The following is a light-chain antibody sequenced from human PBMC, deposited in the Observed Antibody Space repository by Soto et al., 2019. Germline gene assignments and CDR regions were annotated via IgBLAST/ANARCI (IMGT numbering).Light chain of an antibody. CDR3: QQYNSYYRT. V-gene: IGKV1-5*01. CDR2: DAS. CDR1: QTISRG. J-gene: IGKJ2*02. Sequence: DIQMTQSPSSLSASVGDRVAITCRASQTISRGLAWYQQKPGNAPKLLIYDASSLENGVPSRFSGSGFGTEFTLTISSLQPDDFVTYYCQQYNSYYRTFGQGTKLDIK.